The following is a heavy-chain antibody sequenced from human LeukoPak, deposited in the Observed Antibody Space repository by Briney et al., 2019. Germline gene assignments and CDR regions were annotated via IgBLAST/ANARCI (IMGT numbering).Heavy chain of an antibody. Sequence: GASVKVSCKASGYTFTSYAMNWVRQAPGQGLEWMGGIIPIFGTANYAQKFQGRVTITADKSTSTAYMELSSLRSEDTAVYYCTRPVTMVTRDYYYYMDVWGKGTTVTISS. D-gene: IGHD3-10*01. CDR1: GYTFTSYA. CDR2: IIPIFGTA. V-gene: IGHV1-69*06. CDR3: TRPVTMVTRDYYYYMDV. J-gene: IGHJ6*03.